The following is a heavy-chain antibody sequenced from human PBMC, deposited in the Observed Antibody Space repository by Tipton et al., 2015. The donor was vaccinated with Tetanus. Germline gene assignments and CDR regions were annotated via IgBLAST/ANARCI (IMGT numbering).Heavy chain of an antibody. CDR2: ISSSGGRT. V-gene: IGHV3-23*01. CDR1: GFTFSSYA. Sequence: SLRLSCAASGFTFSSYAMSWVRQAPGKGPEWVAAISSSGGRTYYADSVKGRFTISRDNSKSTLHLQMNSLRADDTAVYYTVPHYGRGPVSGRWSGLDYWSQGALVTVSS. D-gene: IGHD3-16*01. CDR3: VPHYGRGPVSGRWSGLDY. J-gene: IGHJ4*02.